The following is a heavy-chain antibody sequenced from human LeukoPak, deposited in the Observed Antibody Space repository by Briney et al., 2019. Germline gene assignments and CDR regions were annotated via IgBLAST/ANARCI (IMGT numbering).Heavy chain of an antibody. D-gene: IGHD3-16*01. V-gene: IGHV3-23*01. CDR1: GFIFSNYA. CDR2: ISANGAST. J-gene: IGHJ4*02. Sequence: GGSLRLSCAASGFIFSNYAMTWVRQAPGKGLEWVSAISANGASTDSADSVKGRFTMSRDNSKNTLYLQMNSLRAEDTAVYYCAKDRGRGLPLSYYFDYWGQGTLVTVSS. CDR3: AKDRGRGLPLSYYFDY.